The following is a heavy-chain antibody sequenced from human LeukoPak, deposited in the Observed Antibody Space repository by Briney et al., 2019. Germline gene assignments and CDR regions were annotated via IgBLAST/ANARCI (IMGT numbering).Heavy chain of an antibody. CDR1: GYTFTGYY. V-gene: IGHV1-18*04. CDR3: ARDHSNWNYAPDF. Sequence: ASVKVSCKASGYTFTGYYMHWVRQAPGQGLQWLGWISASNGNTNYAQKFRDRVTMGTDTSTGTAYLDVRSLTSDDTAVYYCARDHSNWNYAPDFWGQGTLVIVSS. D-gene: IGHD1-7*01. J-gene: IGHJ4*02. CDR2: ISASNGNT.